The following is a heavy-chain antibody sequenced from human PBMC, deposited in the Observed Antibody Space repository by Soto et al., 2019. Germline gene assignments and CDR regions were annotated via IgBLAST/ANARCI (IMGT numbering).Heavy chain of an antibody. V-gene: IGHV3-33*01. Sequence: GGSLRLSCAASGFTFSSYGMHWVRQAPGKGLEWVAVIWYDGSNKYYADSVKGRFTISRDNSKNTLYLQMNSLRAEDAAVYYCARDKAAAAAAYWFDPWGQGTLVTVSS. CDR1: GFTFSSYG. CDR2: IWYDGSNK. J-gene: IGHJ5*02. CDR3: ARDKAAAAAAYWFDP. D-gene: IGHD6-13*01.